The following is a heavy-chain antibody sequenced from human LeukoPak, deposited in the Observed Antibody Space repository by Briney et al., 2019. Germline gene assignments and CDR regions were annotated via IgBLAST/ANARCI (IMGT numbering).Heavy chain of an antibody. CDR2: VIPIFGTA. CDR1: GGTFSSYA. V-gene: IGHV1-69*13. J-gene: IGHJ5*02. Sequence: SVKVSCKASGGTFSSYAISWVRQAPGQGLEWMGGVIPIFGTANYAQKFQGRVTITADESTSTAYMELSSLRSEDTAVYYCARVPGLWFGESTNWLDPWGQGTLVTVSS. CDR3: ARVPGLWFGESTNWLDP. D-gene: IGHD3-10*01.